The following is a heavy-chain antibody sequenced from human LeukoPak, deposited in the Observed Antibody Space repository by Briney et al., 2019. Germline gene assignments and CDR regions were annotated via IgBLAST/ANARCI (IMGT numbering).Heavy chain of an antibody. CDR3: AKDIAAAPAEYFQH. CDR2: ISWNSGSI. J-gene: IGHJ1*01. Sequence: GGSLRLSCAASGFTFDDYAMHWVRQAPGKGLEWVSGISWNSGSIGYADSVKGRFTISRDNAKNSLYLQMNSLRAEDTALYYCAKDIAAAPAEYFQHWGQGTLVTVSS. V-gene: IGHV3-9*01. CDR1: GFTFDDYA. D-gene: IGHD6-13*01.